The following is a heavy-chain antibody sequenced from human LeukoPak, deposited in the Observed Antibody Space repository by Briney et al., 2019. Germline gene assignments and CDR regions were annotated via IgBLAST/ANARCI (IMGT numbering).Heavy chain of an antibody. D-gene: IGHD6-19*01. CDR2: INDSENT. Sequence: SETLSHTCAVYGGSFSGYYWSWIRQPPGKGLEWIGEINDSENTNYHPSHKSRVTISVDTSKNQFSLKLTAVTAADTAVYYCARTRRSSGWYIDYWGQGTLVTVSS. V-gene: IGHV4-34*01. CDR3: ARTRRSSGWYIDY. J-gene: IGHJ4*02. CDR1: GGSFSGYY.